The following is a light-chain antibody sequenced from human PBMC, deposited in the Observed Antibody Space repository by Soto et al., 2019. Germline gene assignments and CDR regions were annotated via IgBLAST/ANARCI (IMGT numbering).Light chain of an antibody. CDR3: QQYGSFPLT. V-gene: IGKV3-20*01. CDR1: QSVSSSY. CDR2: GAS. Sequence: EIVLTQSPGTLSLSPGERATLSCRASQSVSSSYLAWYQQKPGQAPRLLIYGASSRATGIPDRFSGSGSGTDFTLTISRLEPEDFAVYYCQQYGSFPLTFDGGTKVEIK. J-gene: IGKJ4*01.